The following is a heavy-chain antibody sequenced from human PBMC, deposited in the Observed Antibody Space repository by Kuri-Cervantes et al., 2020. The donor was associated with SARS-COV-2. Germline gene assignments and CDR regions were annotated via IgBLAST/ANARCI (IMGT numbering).Heavy chain of an antibody. CDR1: GGSVRSGSYY. J-gene: IGHJ4*02. D-gene: IGHD6-13*01. CDR2: IYYSGST. Sequence: GSLRLSCTVSGGSVRSGSYYWSRIRQPPGKGLEWIGYIYYSGSTNYNPSLKSRVTISVDTYKNQFSLKLSSVTAADTAVYYCARAPYSSSWYLRYWGQGTLVTVSS. CDR3: ARAPYSSSWYLRY. V-gene: IGHV4-61*01.